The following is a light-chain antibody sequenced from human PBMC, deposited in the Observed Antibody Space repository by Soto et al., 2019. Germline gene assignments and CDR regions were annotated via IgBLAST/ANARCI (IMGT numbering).Light chain of an antibody. CDR1: QSVRSN. CDR3: QQYNNWPYT. Sequence: EIVMTQSPATLSVSPGERVALSCRASQSVRSNFAWYQQKPGQAPRILIYDASTRATGIPARFSCSGSGTEFTLTISGLQSEDFGVYYCQQYNNWPYTFGQGTKLEIK. V-gene: IGKV3-15*01. J-gene: IGKJ2*01. CDR2: DAS.